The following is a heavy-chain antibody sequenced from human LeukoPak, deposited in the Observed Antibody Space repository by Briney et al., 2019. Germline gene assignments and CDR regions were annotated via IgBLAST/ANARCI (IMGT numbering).Heavy chain of an antibody. CDR3: ARSDPRGSGSYYNNWFDP. Sequence: VASVKVSCKASGYTFTGYYMHWVRQAPGQGLEWMGWINPNSGGTNYAQKFQGRVTMTRDTSISTAYMELSRLRSDDTAVYYCARSDPRGSGSYYNNWFDPWGQGTLVTVSS. D-gene: IGHD3-10*01. CDR1: GYTFTGYY. J-gene: IGHJ5*02. V-gene: IGHV1-2*02. CDR2: INPNSGGT.